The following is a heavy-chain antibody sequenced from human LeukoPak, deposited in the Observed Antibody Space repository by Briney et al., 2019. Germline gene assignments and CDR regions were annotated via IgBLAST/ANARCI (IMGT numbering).Heavy chain of an antibody. CDR3: AKIIMSRVAFDAFDI. D-gene: IGHD6-6*01. CDR1: GFAVSSNH. CDR2: IFNGGST. J-gene: IGHJ3*02. V-gene: IGHV3-53*05. Sequence: GGSLRLSCAASGFAVSSNHMNWIRQAPGKGLEWVSVIFNGGSTYYADSVKGRFTISRDNSKNTLYLQMNSLRAEDTAVYYCAKIIMSRVAFDAFDIWGQGTMVTVSS.